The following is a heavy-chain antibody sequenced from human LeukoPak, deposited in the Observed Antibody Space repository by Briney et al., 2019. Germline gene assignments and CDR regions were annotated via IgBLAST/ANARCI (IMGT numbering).Heavy chain of an antibody. CDR2: INPSGGST. CDR1: GYTFTSYG. D-gene: IGHD2-2*01. Sequence: GASVKVSCKASGYTFTSYGISWVRQAPGQGLEWMGIINPSGGSTSYAQKFQGRVTMTRDTSTSTVYMELSSLRSEDTAVYYCARDPSCSSTSCCHDAFDIWGQGTMVTVSS. V-gene: IGHV1-46*03. CDR3: ARDPSCSSTSCCHDAFDI. J-gene: IGHJ3*02.